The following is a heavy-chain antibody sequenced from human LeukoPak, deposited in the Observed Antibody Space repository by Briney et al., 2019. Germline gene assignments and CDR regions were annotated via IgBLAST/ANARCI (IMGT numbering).Heavy chain of an antibody. Sequence: SETLSLTCTVSGGSISSNSYYWGWIRQPPGKGLEWIGEINHSGSTNYNPSLKSRVTISVDMSKNQFSLKLSSVTAADTAVYYCARGPPAKPGTGYYYGMDVWGQGTTVTVSS. J-gene: IGHJ6*02. CDR3: ARGPPAKPGTGYYYGMDV. CDR2: INHSGST. D-gene: IGHD2-2*01. CDR1: GGSISSNSYY. V-gene: IGHV4-39*07.